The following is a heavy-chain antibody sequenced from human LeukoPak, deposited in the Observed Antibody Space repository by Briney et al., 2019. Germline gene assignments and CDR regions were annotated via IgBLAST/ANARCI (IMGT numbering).Heavy chain of an antibody. CDR2: IHYSGST. CDR3: ARGSAAFYSSSWYFWFDP. CDR1: GGSISSRSYY. V-gene: IGHV4-39*07. J-gene: IGHJ5*02. D-gene: IGHD6-13*01. Sequence: PSETLSLTCTVSGGSISSRSYYWAWIRQPPGKGLEWIASIHYSGSTYYKLSLKSRVTISVDTSKNQFSLKVSSVTAADTAVHYCARGSAAFYSSSWYFWFDPWGQGTLVTVSS.